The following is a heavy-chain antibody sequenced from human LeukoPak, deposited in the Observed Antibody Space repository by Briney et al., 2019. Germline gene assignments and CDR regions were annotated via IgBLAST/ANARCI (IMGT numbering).Heavy chain of an antibody. CDR1: GFTFSSYS. CDR3: ARVPLRLDTAMVYDY. V-gene: IGHV3-21*01. Sequence: GGSLRLSCAASGFTFSSYSMNWVRQAPGKGLEWVSSISSSSSYIYYADSVKGRFTISRDNAKNSLYLQMNSLRAEDTAVYYCARVPLRLDTAMVYDYWGQGTLVTVSS. J-gene: IGHJ4*02. D-gene: IGHD5-18*01. CDR2: ISSSSSYI.